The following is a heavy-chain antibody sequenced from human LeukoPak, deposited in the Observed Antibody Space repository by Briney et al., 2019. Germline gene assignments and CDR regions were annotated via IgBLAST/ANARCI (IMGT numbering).Heavy chain of an antibody. J-gene: IGHJ1*01. CDR2: ISAYNGNT. V-gene: IGHV1-18*01. Sequence: GASVKVSCKASGYTFTSYGISWVRQAPGQGLEWMGWISAYNGNTNYAQKLQGRVTMTTDTSTSTAYMELRSLRSDDTAVYYCARETDSGSYSRAEYFQHWGQGTLVTVSS. CDR1: GYTFTSYG. CDR3: ARETDSGSYSRAEYFQH. D-gene: IGHD1-26*01.